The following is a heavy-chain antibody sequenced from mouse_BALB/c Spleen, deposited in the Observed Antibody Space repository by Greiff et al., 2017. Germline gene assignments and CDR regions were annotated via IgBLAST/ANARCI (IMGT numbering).Heavy chain of an antibody. D-gene: IGHD1-1*01. V-gene: IGHV7-3*02. CDR1: GFTFTDYY. CDR2: IRNKANGYTT. Sequence: DVMLVESGGGLVQPGGSLRLSCATSGFTFTDYYMSWVRQPPGKALEWLGFIRNKANGYTTEYSASVKGRFTISRDNSQSILYLQMNTLRAEDSATYYCAREYYYGSSPGFAYWGQGTLVTVSA. CDR3: AREYYYGSSPGFAY. J-gene: IGHJ3*01.